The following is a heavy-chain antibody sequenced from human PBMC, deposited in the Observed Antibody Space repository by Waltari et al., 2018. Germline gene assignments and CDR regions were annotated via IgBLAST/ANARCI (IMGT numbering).Heavy chain of an antibody. V-gene: IGHV4-39*01. CDR2: IYYSGST. J-gene: IGHJ4*02. CDR3: ARRSKGRIAAAGTVDY. Sequence: QLQLQESGPGLVKPSETLSLTCTVSGGSISRSRYYWGWIRKPPGKGLEWIGSIYYSGSTYYNPSLKSRVTISVDTSKNQFSLKLSSVTAADTAVYYCARRSKGRIAAAGTVDYWGQGTLVTVSS. CDR1: GGSISRSRYY. D-gene: IGHD6-13*01.